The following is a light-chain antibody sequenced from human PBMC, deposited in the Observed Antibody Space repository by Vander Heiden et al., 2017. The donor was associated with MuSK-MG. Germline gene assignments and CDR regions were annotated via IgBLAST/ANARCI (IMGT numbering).Light chain of an antibody. V-gene: IGKV1-39*01. CDR1: RRISSY. CDR3: QQCDSTCLT. CDR2: GAS. Sequence: MQMTHCPCSLSASLGVRVTITSRATRRISSYLNWYQQKPGKAPRLLIYGASSWPSGIPSRFSGSGSGTDFTLTISRLQPEDFATYYCQQCDSTCLTFGGGTKVDIK. J-gene: IGKJ3*01.